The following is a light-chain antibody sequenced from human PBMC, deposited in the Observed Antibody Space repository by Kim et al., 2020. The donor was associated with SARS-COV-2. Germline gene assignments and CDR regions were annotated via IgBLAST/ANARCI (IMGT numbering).Light chain of an antibody. CDR3: SSYSSSISYV. V-gene: IGLV2-14*01. CDR1: SNDIGAYNY. CDR2: NVS. J-gene: IGLJ1*01. Sequence: QSALTQPASVSGSPGQSITISCSGTSNDIGAYNYVSWYRQHPGKAPKLIIHNVSLRPSGVSNRFSGSKSGNTASLTISGLQAEDEADYYCSSYSSSISYVFGGGTKVTVL.